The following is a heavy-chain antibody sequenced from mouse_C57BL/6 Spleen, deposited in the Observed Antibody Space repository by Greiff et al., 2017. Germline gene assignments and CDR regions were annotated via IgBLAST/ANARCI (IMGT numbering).Heavy chain of an antibody. CDR1: GFTFSDYY. CDR3: ARGGGPDWYFEV. Sequence: DVQLVESEGGLVQPGSSMKLSCTASGFTFSDYYMAWVRQVPEKGLEWVANINYDGSSTYYLDSLKSRFIISRDNAKNILYLQMRSLKSEDTATDYCARGGGPDWYFEVWGTEATVTVSS. CDR2: INYDGSST. D-gene: IGHD3-3*01. V-gene: IGHV5-16*01. J-gene: IGHJ1*03.